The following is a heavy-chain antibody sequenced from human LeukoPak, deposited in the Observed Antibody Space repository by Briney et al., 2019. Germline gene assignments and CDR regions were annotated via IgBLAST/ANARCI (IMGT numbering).Heavy chain of an antibody. Sequence: ASVKVSCKASGYTFTGYYMHWVRQAPGQGLEWMGWINPNSGGTNYAQKFQGRVTMTRDMSTSTVYMELSSLRSDDTAVYYCATSSPTYYYGSDKYYFDYWGQGTLVTVSS. CDR1: GYTFTGYY. J-gene: IGHJ4*02. D-gene: IGHD3-10*01. CDR3: ATSSPTYYYGSDKYYFDY. CDR2: INPNSGGT. V-gene: IGHV1-2*02.